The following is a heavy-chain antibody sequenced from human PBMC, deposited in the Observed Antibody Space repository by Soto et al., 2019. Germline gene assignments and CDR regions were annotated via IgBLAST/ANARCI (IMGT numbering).Heavy chain of an antibody. V-gene: IGHV3-23*01. CDR3: GKSGVWFGSNWFDP. CDR1: GFTFSSYA. Sequence: EVQLLESGGGLVHPGGSLRLSCAASGFTFSSYAMSWVRQAPGKGLEWVSAISGSGGGTYYVDSVKGRFTISRDNSKNTLYLQMNSLRAEDTAVYYCGKSGVWFGSNWFDPWGQGTLVTVSS. CDR2: ISGSGGGT. J-gene: IGHJ5*02. D-gene: IGHD3-10*01.